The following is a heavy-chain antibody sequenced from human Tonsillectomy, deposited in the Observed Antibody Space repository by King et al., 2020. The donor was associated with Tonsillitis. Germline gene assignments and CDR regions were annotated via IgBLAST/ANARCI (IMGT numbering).Heavy chain of an antibody. Sequence: VQLQQWGARLLKPSKTLSLTCAVYGGSFSGYYWTWIRQVPGKGLEWIGEINHSGSTNYNPSLKSRVTMSVDTSKNQVSLKLRSVTAADTAVYYCARGKYDVWSGYPDYFDYWGQGTLVTVSS. D-gene: IGHD3-3*01. J-gene: IGHJ4*02. CDR3: ARGKYDVWSGYPDYFDY. V-gene: IGHV4-34*01. CDR2: INHSGST. CDR1: GGSFSGYY.